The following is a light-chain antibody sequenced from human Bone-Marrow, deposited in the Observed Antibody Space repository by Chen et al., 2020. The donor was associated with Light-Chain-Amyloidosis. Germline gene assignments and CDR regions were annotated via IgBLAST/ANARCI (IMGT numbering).Light chain of an antibody. J-gene: IGLJ3*02. Sequence: NFMLTQPHSVSESPGKTVIISCTRSSGSIATNYVQWHQQRPGSSPTTVIYEDDQRPSGVPDRFSGSIDRSSNTASLTVSGLKTEDEADYYCQSYQGSSQGVFGGGTKLTVL. CDR1: SGSIATNY. CDR3: QSYQGSSQGV. V-gene: IGLV6-57*01. CDR2: EDD.